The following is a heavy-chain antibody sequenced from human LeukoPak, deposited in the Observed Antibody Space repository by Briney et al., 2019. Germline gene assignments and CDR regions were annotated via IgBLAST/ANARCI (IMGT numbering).Heavy chain of an antibody. V-gene: IGHV1-69*04. Sequence: GASVKVSCKASGGTFNNYAISWVRQAPGQGLEWTGRIIPALGFSNYAQKFQGRVTIIADTSTSTAYMELSSLRSDDTAVYYCASPSGFIPDYYSMEVWGQGTTVAVSS. CDR3: ASPSGFIPDYYSMEV. J-gene: IGHJ6*02. CDR2: IIPALGFS. D-gene: IGHD3-10*01. CDR1: GGTFNNYA.